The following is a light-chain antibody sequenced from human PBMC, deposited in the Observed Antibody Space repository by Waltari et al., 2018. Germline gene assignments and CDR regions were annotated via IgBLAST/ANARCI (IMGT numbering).Light chain of an antibody. CDR3: QQSNSSPHT. J-gene: IGKJ4*01. V-gene: IGKV1-39*01. Sequence: DIQMTQSPSSLSASVGDRITITCRASQSIASNLNWYQQKPGRATKLLIFLASNLKSGVPSRFSGSGSGTDFTLTINNLQPEDFALYSCQQSNSSPHTFGGGTKVESK. CDR1: QSIASN. CDR2: LAS.